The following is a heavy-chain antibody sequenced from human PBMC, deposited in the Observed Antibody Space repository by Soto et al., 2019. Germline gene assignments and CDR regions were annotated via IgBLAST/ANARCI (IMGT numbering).Heavy chain of an antibody. CDR1: GVSVSSSSHS. CDR3: ARRNYGMDV. Sequence: QLQLQESGPGLVKPSETLALTCTVSGVSVSSSSHSWAWIRQPPGKGLEYIANIYYSGNTFYNPSRKSRVTISVDTSNNQFSLKLSSVTAADTAVYYCARRNYGMDVWGQGTTVTVSS. V-gene: IGHV4-39*01. CDR2: IYYSGNT. J-gene: IGHJ6*02.